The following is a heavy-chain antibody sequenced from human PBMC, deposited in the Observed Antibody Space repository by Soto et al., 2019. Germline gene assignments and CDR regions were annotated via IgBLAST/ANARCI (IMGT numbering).Heavy chain of an antibody. V-gene: IGHV4-59*11. CDR3: ARDHQMGRLDP. Sequence: SETLSLTCTVSGGSISSHYWTWIRQPPGKALEWIGHAHYSGSTKYNPSLKSRVTISLDTSKNQFSLKLRSVTAADTAVYYCARDHQMGRLDPWGQGTLVTVSS. CDR1: GGSISSHY. J-gene: IGHJ5*02. D-gene: IGHD3-10*01. CDR2: AHYSGST.